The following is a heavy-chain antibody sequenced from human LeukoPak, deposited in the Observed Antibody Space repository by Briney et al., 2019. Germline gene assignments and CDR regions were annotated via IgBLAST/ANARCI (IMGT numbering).Heavy chain of an antibody. D-gene: IGHD4-17*01. CDR3: ARSPNDYGDHDAFDI. V-gene: IGHV4-30-4*08. Sequence: PSETLSLTCTVSGGSISSGDYYWRWLRQPPGKGLEWIGYIYYSGSTYYNPSLKSRVTISVDTSKNQFSLKLSSVTAADTAVYYCARSPNDYGDHDAFDIWGQGTMVTVSS. CDR2: IYYSGST. J-gene: IGHJ3*02. CDR1: GGSISSGDYY.